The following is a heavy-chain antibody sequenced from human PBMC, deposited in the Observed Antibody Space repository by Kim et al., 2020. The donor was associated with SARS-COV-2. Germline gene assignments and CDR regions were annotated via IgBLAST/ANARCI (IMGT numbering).Heavy chain of an antibody. CDR1: GYTFTSYG. J-gene: IGHJ3*02. D-gene: IGHD3-10*01. Sequence: ASVKVSCKASGYTFTSYGISWVRQAPGQGLEWMGWISAYNGNTNYAQKLQGRVTMTTDTSTSTAYMELRSLRSDDTAVYYCARGGKGFGEPQSAFDIWGQGTMVTVSS. CDR2: ISAYNGNT. V-gene: IGHV1-18*01. CDR3: ARGGKGFGEPQSAFDI.